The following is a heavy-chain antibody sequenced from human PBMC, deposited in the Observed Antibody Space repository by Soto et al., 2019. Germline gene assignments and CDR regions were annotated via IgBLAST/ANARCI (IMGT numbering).Heavy chain of an antibody. Sequence: ASVKVSCKASGYTFTSYGISWVRQAPGRGLEWMGWISAYNGNTNYAQKLQGRVTMTTDTSTSTAYMELRSLRSDDTAVYYCARDESSYCGGDCYDYYYYGMDVWGQGTTVTVSS. V-gene: IGHV1-18*04. CDR1: GYTFTSYG. CDR2: ISAYNGNT. D-gene: IGHD2-21*02. CDR3: ARDESSYCGGDCYDYYYYGMDV. J-gene: IGHJ6*02.